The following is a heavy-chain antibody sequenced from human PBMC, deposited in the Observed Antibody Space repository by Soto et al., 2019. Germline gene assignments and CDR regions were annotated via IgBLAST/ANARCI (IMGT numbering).Heavy chain of an antibody. V-gene: IGHV3-9*01. CDR1: GFTFDDYA. CDR3: AASRAYDSSGYSGFLYGMDV. J-gene: IGHJ6*02. Sequence: EALLVESGGDLVQPGRSLRLSCAASGFTFDDYAMHWVRQIPGKGLQWVSGLSWNGVTIGYAASVKGRFTISRDNVKRSVYLQMIGLCPDDTGLYYCAASRAYDSSGYSGFLYGMDVWGLGTTGTVS. CDR2: LSWNGVTI. D-gene: IGHD3-22*01.